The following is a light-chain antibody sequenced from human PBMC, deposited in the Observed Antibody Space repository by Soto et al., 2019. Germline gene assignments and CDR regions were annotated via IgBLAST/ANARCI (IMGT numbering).Light chain of an antibody. Sequence: LLCHSPATHSFSPGERATLSCRASQSVSTYLAWYQQKPGQAPRLLIYDASNRATGIPARFSGSGSATDFTLTISSLEPEDFAVYYCQQRSSWITFGQGRLLEI. CDR2: DAS. J-gene: IGKJ5*01. V-gene: IGKV3-11*01. CDR1: QSVSTY. CDR3: QQRSSWIT.